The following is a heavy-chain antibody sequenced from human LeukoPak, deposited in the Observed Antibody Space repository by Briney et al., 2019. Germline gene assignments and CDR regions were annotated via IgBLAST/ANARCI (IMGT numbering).Heavy chain of an antibody. D-gene: IGHD6-6*01. J-gene: IGHJ4*02. CDR2: IYYSGST. Sequence: SETLSLTCTVSGGSISSRSYYWGWIRQPPGKGLEWIGSIYYSGSTYYNPSLKSRVTISVDTSKNQFSLKLSSVTAADTAVYYCAQMSIAARPDYWGQGTLVTVSS. CDR3: AQMSIAARPDY. CDR1: GGSISSRSYY. V-gene: IGHV4-39*07.